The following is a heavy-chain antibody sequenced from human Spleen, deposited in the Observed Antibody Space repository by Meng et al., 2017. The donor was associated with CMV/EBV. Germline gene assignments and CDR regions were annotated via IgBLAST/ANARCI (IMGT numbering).Heavy chain of an antibody. V-gene: IGHV3-21*01. Sequence: GESLKISCAASGFTFSRYSMNWVRQAPGKGLEWVSSISSAGSFIYLADSLKGRFTISIDNAKNLLYLQMNSLRAEDTAIYYCVSPEINGLSKHFDHWGQGTLVTVSS. CDR2: ISSAGSFI. D-gene: IGHD1-14*01. CDR1: GFTFSRYS. J-gene: IGHJ4*02. CDR3: VSPEINGLSKHFDH.